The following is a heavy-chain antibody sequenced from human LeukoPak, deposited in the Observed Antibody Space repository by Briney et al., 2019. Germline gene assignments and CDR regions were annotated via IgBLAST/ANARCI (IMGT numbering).Heavy chain of an antibody. CDR2: ISGSGGST. CDR1: GFTFSSYA. CDR3: ARVYCSSTSCYYDY. J-gene: IGHJ4*02. D-gene: IGHD2-2*01. V-gene: IGHV3-23*01. Sequence: PGGSLRLSCAASGFTFSSYAMSWVRQAPGKGLEWVSAISGSGGSTYYADSVKGRFTISRDNSKNTLYLQMNSLRAEDTAVYYCARVYCSSTSCYYDYWGQGTLVTVSS.